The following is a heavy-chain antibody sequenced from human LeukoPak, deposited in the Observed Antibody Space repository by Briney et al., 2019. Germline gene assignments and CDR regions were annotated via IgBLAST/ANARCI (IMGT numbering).Heavy chain of an antibody. J-gene: IGHJ4*02. CDR1: GASISSYY. CDR2: IYTSGST. V-gene: IGHV4-4*07. D-gene: IGHD3-22*01. CDR3: AREYDSSGYLDS. Sequence: SETLSLTCTVSGASISSYYLTWLRQPAGKGLEWIGRIYTSGSTNYNPSFKSRVTMSVDTSKNQFSLNLSSVTAADTAVYYCAREYDSSGYLDSRGQGTLVTVSS.